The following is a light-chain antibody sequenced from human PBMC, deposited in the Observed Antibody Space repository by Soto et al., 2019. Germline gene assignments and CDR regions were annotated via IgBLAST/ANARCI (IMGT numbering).Light chain of an antibody. J-gene: IGLJ1*01. Sequence: QSVLTQPPSVSGAPGQSGSISCTWISSNIGAGYDVHWYQQRPGTAPKLLIFGNTNRPSGVPDRFSGSKSGTSASLAITGLQAEDEGDYYCQSYDSTLSARYVFGTGTKSPS. CDR1: SSNIGAGYD. CDR2: GNT. CDR3: QSYDSTLSARYV. V-gene: IGLV1-40*01.